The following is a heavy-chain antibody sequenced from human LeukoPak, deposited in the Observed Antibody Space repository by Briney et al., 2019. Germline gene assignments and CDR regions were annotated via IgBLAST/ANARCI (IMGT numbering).Heavy chain of an antibody. Sequence: ASVKVSCKASGGTFSSYAISWVRQAPGQGLEWMGGIIPIFGTANYAQKFQGRVTITADKSTSTAYMELSSLRSEDTAVYYCVSSSIAARTDYWGQGTLVTVSS. D-gene: IGHD6-6*01. CDR1: GGTFSSYA. CDR3: VSSSIAARTDY. J-gene: IGHJ4*02. V-gene: IGHV1-69*06. CDR2: IIPIFGTA.